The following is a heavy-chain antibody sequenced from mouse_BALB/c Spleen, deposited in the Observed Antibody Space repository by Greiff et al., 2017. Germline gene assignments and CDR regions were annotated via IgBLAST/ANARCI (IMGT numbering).Heavy chain of an antibody. Sequence: LQQPGSELVRPGASVKLSCKASGYTFTSYWMHWVKQRPGQGLEWIGNIYPGSGSTNYNEKFKGKATFTADTSSNTAYMQLSSLTSEDSAVYYCARTGIYYDYVYYAMDYWGQGTSVTVSS. CDR2: IYPGSGST. J-gene: IGHJ4*01. CDR3: ARTGIYYDYVYYAMDY. CDR1: GYTFTSYW. D-gene: IGHD2-4*01. V-gene: IGHV1S22*01.